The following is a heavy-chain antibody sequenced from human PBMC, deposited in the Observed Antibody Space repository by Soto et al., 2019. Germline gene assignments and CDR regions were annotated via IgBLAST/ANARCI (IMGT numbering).Heavy chain of an antibody. J-gene: IGHJ5*02. D-gene: IGHD2-21*01. CDR1: GFTFDDYG. CDR3: ARDLVPDSPNWFDP. CDR2: INWNGGST. V-gene: IGHV3-20*01. Sequence: SGGGVVRPGGSLRLSCAASGFTFDDYGMSWVRQAPGKGLEWVSGINWNGGSTGYADSVKGRFTISRDNAKNSLYLQMNSLRAEDTALYHCARDLVPDSPNWFDPWGQGTLVTVSS.